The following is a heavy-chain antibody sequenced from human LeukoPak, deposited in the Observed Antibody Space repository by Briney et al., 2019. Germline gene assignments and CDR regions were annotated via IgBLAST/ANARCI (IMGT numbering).Heavy chain of an antibody. J-gene: IGHJ6*03. V-gene: IGHV3-48*03. CDR3: ARGRGPYYYYYYYMDV. Sequence: GGSLRLSCAASGFTFSSYEMNWVRQAPGKGLEWVSYISSSGSTIYYADSVKGRFTISRDNAKNSLYLQMNSLRAEDTAVYYCARGRGPYYYYYYYMDVWGKGPRSPSP. D-gene: IGHD5-24*01. CDR1: GFTFSSYE. CDR2: ISSSGSTI.